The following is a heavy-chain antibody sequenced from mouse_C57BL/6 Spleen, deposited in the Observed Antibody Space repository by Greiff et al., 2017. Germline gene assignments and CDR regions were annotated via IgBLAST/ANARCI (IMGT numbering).Heavy chain of an antibody. CDR3: ARGRFLYAMDY. J-gene: IGHJ4*01. V-gene: IGHV1-26*01. Sequence: VQLKQSGPELVKPGASVKISCKASGYTFTDYYMNWVKQSHGKSLEWIGDINPNNGGTSYNQKFKGKATLTVDKSSSTAYMELRSLTSEDSAVYYCARGRFLYAMDYWGQGTSVTVSS. CDR1: GYTFTDYY. CDR2: INPNNGGT.